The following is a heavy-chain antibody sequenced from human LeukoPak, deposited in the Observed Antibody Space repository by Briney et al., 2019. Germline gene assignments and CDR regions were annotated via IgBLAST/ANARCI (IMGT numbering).Heavy chain of an antibody. CDR2: IYSGRST. CDR1: GLSVSSNY. CDR3: ARGGSYLSAFDI. J-gene: IGHJ3*02. Sequence: PGGSLRLSCAASGLSVSSNYMSGGRQAPGKGREGVAVIYSGRSTFYADSVKDGFTISRDNSKNTLYLQMNSLRAEDTAVYYCARGGSYLSAFDIWGQGTMVTVSS. V-gene: IGHV3-53*01. D-gene: IGHD1-26*01.